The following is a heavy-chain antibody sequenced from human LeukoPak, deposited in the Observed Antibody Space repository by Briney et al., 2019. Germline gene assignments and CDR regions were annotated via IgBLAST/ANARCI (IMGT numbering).Heavy chain of an antibody. CDR3: ARADYDILTGYYTEYFQH. V-gene: IGHV3-30-3*01. Sequence: PGGSLRLSCAASGFTFSSYAMHWVRQAPGKGLEWVAVISYDGSNKYYADSVKGRFTISRDNSKNTLYLQMNSLRAEDTAVYYCARADYDILTGYYTEYFQHWGQGTLVTVSS. CDR1: GFTFSSYA. J-gene: IGHJ1*01. CDR2: ISYDGSNK. D-gene: IGHD3-9*01.